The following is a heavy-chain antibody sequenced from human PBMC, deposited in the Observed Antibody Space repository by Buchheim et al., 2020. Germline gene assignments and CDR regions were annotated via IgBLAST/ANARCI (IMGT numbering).Heavy chain of an antibody. CDR3: ARGSYQTGWRGFSYYSMDV. V-gene: IGHV4-39*07. J-gene: IGHJ6*02. D-gene: IGHD6-19*01. CDR1: GASINSGGYY. CDR2: IYSGGST. Sequence: HLQGSGPGLVRPSETLSLTCTVSGASINSGGYYWDWVRQPPGKGLEWVGHIYSGGSTYFNPPLKSRVTISFDASNNQISLMLTSVTAADTGTYYCARGSYQTGWRGFSYYSMDVWGQGT.